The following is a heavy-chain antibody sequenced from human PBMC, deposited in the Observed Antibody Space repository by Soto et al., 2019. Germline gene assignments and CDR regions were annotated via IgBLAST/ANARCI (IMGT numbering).Heavy chain of an antibody. Sequence: QPGGSLRLSCAASGFTFSSYGMHWVRQAPGKGLEWVAVISYDGSNKYYADSVKGRFTISRDNSKNTVYLQMNSLRAEDTAVYYCAKDSKALRQVYGMDVWGQGTTVTVSS. CDR2: ISYDGSNK. J-gene: IGHJ6*02. CDR3: AKDSKALRQVYGMDV. V-gene: IGHV3-30*18. CDR1: GFTFSSYG. D-gene: IGHD3-3*02.